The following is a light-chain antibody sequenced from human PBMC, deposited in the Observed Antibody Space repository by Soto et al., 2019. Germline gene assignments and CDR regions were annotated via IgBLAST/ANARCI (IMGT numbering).Light chain of an antibody. CDR1: QSVSSSY. V-gene: IGKV3-20*01. J-gene: IGKJ3*01. Sequence: EIVLTQSPGTLSLSPGERATLSCRASQSVSSSYLAWYQQKPGQAPRLLIYGASSRATGIPDRFSGSGSGKDFPLTISRLEPEDFSVYYCQQYGSSPGFTFGPGTKVDIK. CDR3: QQYGSSPGFT. CDR2: GAS.